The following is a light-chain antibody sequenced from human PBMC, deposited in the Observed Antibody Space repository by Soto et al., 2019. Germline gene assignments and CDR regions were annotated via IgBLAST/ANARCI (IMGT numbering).Light chain of an antibody. CDR2: EVS. J-gene: IGLJ1*01. CDR3: SSYTSSSTPFYV. CDR1: SSDVGGYNY. V-gene: IGLV2-14*01. Sequence: QSALTQPASVSGSLGQSITISCTGTSSDVGGYNYVSWYQQHPGKAPKLMIYEVSNRPSGVSNRFSGSKSGNTASLTISGLQAEDEADYYCSSYTSSSTPFYVFGTGTKLTVL.